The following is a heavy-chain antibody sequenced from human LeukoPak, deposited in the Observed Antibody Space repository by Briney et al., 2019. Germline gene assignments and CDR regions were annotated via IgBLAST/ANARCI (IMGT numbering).Heavy chain of an antibody. CDR2: IFYSEST. Sequence: SETLSLTCTASGGAISSYYWNWIRQPPGKGLEWIGSIFYSESTNYNPSLKSRVTMSVDTSKNEFSLKLSSVTAADTAVYYCARRMEGDYGNWFDSWGQGTLVAVSS. CDR1: GGAISSYY. V-gene: IGHV4-59*08. J-gene: IGHJ5*01. D-gene: IGHD4-17*01. CDR3: ARRMEGDYGNWFDS.